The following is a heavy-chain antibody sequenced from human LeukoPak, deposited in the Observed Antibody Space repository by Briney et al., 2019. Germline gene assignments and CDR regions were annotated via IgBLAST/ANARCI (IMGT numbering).Heavy chain of an antibody. CDR3: AAIIALADTYDGFDV. V-gene: IGHV4-39*07. CDR2: VYYTGDT. D-gene: IGHD6-19*01. Sequence: SETLSLTCTVSGGSISGYYWGWIRQPPGKGLEWIGTVYYTGDTYYNPSLKSRVIISVDTSQNHFSLKLSSVTVADTAVYYCAAIIALADTYDGFDVWGQGTMVTVSS. J-gene: IGHJ3*01. CDR1: GGSISGYY.